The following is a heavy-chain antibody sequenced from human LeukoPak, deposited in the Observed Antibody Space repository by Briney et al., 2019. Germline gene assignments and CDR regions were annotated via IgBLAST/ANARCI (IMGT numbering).Heavy chain of an antibody. V-gene: IGHV1-2*02. Sequence: ASVKVSCKASGYTFTGYYMHWVRQAPGQGLEWMGWINPNSGDTKYAQKFQGRVTMTRDTSISTAYMELSRLRSDDTAVYYCATQRGSYLWGTDFNYWGQGTLVTVSS. D-gene: IGHD3-16*01. J-gene: IGHJ4*02. CDR2: INPNSGDT. CDR1: GYTFTGYY. CDR3: ATQRGSYLWGTDFNY.